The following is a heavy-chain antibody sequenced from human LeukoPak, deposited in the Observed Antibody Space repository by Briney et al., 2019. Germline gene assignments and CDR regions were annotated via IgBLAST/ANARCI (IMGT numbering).Heavy chain of an antibody. J-gene: IGHJ5*02. D-gene: IGHD2-2*01. Sequence: ASVKVSCKASGYTFSNYDINWVRQATGQGLEGMGWMNPSSGNTGYAQKFQDRVTMTRNTTINTAYMQLSSLTSEDTALYYCAIGPSCSSMNCPYWFDPWGQGTLVTDSS. V-gene: IGHV1-8*01. CDR1: GYTFSNYD. CDR3: AIGPSCSSMNCPYWFDP. CDR2: MNPSSGNT.